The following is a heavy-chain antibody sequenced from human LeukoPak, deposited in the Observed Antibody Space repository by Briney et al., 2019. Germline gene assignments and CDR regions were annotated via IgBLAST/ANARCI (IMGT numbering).Heavy chain of an antibody. D-gene: IGHD3-22*01. V-gene: IGHV3-21*04. CDR3: AKERVITN. Sequence: GGSLRLSCAASGFTFSSYSMNWVRQAPGKGLEWVSSISSSSSYIYYADSVKGRFTISRDNSKNTLYLQMNSLRAEDTAVYYCAKERVITNWGQGTLVTVSS. J-gene: IGHJ4*02. CDR1: GFTFSSYS. CDR2: ISSSSSYI.